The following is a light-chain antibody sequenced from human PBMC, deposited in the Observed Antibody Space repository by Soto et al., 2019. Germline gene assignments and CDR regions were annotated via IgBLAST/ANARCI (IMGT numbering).Light chain of an antibody. J-gene: IGKJ1*01. CDR2: GAS. V-gene: IGKV3-15*01. CDR3: QQYNNWPRRT. Sequence: EIVMTQSPATLSVSPGERATLSCRASQSVSSNLAWYQQKPGQAPRLLIYGASTRATGIPARFSGGGSGTEFTLTISSLQSEDFAVYYCQQYNNWPRRTFGQGTKV. CDR1: QSVSSN.